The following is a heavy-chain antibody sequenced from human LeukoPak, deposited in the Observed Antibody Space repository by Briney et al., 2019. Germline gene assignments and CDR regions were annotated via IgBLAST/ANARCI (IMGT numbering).Heavy chain of an antibody. V-gene: IGHV3-21*01. CDR1: GFTFSSYS. Sequence: GGSLRLSCAASGFTFSSYSMNWVRQAPGKGLEWVSSISSSSSYIYYADSVKGGFTISRDNAKNSLYRQMNSLRAEDTAVYYCERVVVVAATPDYWGQGTLVTVSS. CDR2: ISSSSSYI. J-gene: IGHJ4*02. D-gene: IGHD2-15*01. CDR3: ERVVVVAATPDY.